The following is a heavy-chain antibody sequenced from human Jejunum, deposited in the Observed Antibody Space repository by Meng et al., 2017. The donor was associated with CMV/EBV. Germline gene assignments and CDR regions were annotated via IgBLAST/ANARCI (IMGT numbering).Heavy chain of an antibody. CDR2: ISYDGSDK. CDR1: FTFSHYW. CDR3: ARDSYYLDTRGSLDY. V-gene: IGHV3-30*19. Sequence: FTFSHYWMTWVRQPPGKGLEWVAVISYDGSDKHYTDAVEGRFTISRDTSNNTLYLQMNSLRVEDTAVYYCARDSYYLDTRGSLDYWGQGTRVTVSS. D-gene: IGHD3-22*01. J-gene: IGHJ4*02.